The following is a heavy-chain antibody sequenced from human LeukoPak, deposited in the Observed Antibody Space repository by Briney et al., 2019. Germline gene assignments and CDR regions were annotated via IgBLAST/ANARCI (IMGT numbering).Heavy chain of an antibody. CDR3: ARRQTFFDY. CDR1: GGSISSYF. V-gene: IGHV4-4*09. CDR2: IYTDGST. Sequence: SQTLSLTCTVSGGSISSYFWSWIRQPPGKGLEWIGYIYTDGSTIYNPSLKSRVIISLDTSKKQFSLKLTSVTAPDTAVYYCARRQTFFDYWGQGTLVTVSS. J-gene: IGHJ4*02.